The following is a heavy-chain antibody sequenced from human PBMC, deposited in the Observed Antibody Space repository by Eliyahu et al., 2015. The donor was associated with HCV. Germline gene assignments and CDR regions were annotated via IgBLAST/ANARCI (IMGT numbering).Heavy chain of an antibody. CDR2: IYYSGST. CDR3: TRAPPTPLLWFGESYYYYGMDV. Sequence: QLQLQESGPGLVKPSETLSLTCTVSGGSISSSSYYWGWIRQPPGKGLEWIGNIYYSGSTYYNPSLTSRVTISVDTSKNQFSLKLTSVTAADTAVYYCTRAPPTPLLWFGESYYYYGMDVWGQGTTVTVSS. D-gene: IGHD3-10*01. V-gene: IGHV4-39*07. CDR1: GGSISSSSYY. J-gene: IGHJ6*02.